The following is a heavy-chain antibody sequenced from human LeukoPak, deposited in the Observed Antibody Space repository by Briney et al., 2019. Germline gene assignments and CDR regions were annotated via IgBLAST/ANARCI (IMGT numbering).Heavy chain of an antibody. D-gene: IGHD3-10*01. CDR1: GFTFSRYW. V-gene: IGHV3-74*03. CDR2: ITSDGSSS. Sequence: PGGSLRLSCAASGFTFSRYWMQGVRQAPGKGLVWVSHITSDGSSSTYADSVKGRFTTSRDNAKNTLYLQMNSLRAEDTAVYYCVRDNYGVDFWGQGTLVTVSS. J-gene: IGHJ4*02. CDR3: VRDNYGVDF.